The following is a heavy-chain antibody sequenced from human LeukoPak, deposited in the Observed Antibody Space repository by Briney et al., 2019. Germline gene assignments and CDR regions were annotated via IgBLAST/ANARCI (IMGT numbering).Heavy chain of an antibody. CDR2: INHSGST. J-gene: IGHJ4*02. Sequence: SETLSLTCAVYGGFFSGYYWSWIRQPPGKGLEWIGEINHSGSTNYNPSLKSRVTISVDTSKNQFSLKLSSVTAADTAVYYCALYYYGSGSYSKFDYWGQGTLVTVSS. CDR3: ALYYYGSGSYSKFDY. D-gene: IGHD3-10*01. V-gene: IGHV4-34*01. CDR1: GGFFSGYY.